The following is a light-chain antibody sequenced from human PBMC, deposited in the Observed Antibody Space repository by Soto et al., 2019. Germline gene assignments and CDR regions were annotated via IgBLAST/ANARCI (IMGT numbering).Light chain of an antibody. Sequence: SVLTQPGSVSGSPGQSITISCTGTSNDVGGYNYVSWYQQHPGKAPKLMIYEVSNRPSGVSNRFSGSKSGNTASLTISGLQAEDEADYYCTSYTSSITYVFGTGTKVTVL. CDR3: TSYTSSITYV. J-gene: IGLJ1*01. V-gene: IGLV2-14*01. CDR2: EVS. CDR1: SNDVGGYNY.